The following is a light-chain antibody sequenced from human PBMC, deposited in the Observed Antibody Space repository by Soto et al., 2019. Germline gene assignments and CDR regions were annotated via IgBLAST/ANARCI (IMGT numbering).Light chain of an antibody. CDR2: GAS. Sequence: EIVMTQSPATLSASPGERVTLSCRASQSVSSNLAWYQQKPGQAPRLLIYGASTRATGIPARFSGSGSGTEFTLAISSLQSEDFAVYYCEQYNKWPPYTFGQGTKLELK. CDR1: QSVSSN. J-gene: IGKJ2*01. V-gene: IGKV3-15*01. CDR3: EQYNKWPPYT.